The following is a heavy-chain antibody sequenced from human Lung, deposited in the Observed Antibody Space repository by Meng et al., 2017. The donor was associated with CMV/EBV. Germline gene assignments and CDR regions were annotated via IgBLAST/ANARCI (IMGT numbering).Heavy chain of an antibody. Sequence: QLVQSGGEVKKPGASVNVSCNASGYTFTNYGTTWVRQAPGQGLEWMGWINAYNGDTNYAQTLQGRVTMTTDTSTSTAYMELRSLRSDDTAVYYCARVEVGITSGDYWGQGTLVTVSS. V-gene: IGHV1-18*01. D-gene: IGHD1-26*01. CDR2: INAYNGDT. CDR3: ARVEVGITSGDY. J-gene: IGHJ4*02. CDR1: GYTFTNYG.